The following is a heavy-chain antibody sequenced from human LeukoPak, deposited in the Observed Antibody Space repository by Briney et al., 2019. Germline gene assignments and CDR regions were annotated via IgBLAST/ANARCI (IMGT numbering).Heavy chain of an antibody. V-gene: IGHV1-24*01. Sequence: GASVKVSCKVSGYTLSDLSMHWVRQAPGKGLEWMGGFDPEDDETIYAQKFQGRVTMTEDTSTDTAYMELSSLRSEDTAVYYCATGPGYSSGWYVHYFDYWGQGTLVTVSS. J-gene: IGHJ4*02. CDR1: GYTLSDLS. CDR2: FDPEDDET. D-gene: IGHD6-19*01. CDR3: ATGPGYSSGWYVHYFDY.